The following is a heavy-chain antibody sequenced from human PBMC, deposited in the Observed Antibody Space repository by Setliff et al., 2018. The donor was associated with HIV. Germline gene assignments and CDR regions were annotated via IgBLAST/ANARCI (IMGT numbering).Heavy chain of an antibody. D-gene: IGHD1-26*01. CDR3: AMSGEWELLNGVNFDY. CDR2: ISSYNGNT. J-gene: IGHJ4*02. V-gene: IGHV1-18*01. CDR1: GYTFTNYG. Sequence: GASVKVSCKASGYTFTNYGISWVRQAPGQGLEWMGWISSYNGNTNYAQNFQGRVTMTTDTFTDTAYMELRSLRSDDTAVYYCAMSGEWELLNGVNFDYWGQGTLVTVSS.